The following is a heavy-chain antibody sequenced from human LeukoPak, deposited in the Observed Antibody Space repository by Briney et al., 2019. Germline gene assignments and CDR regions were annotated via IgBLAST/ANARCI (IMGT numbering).Heavy chain of an antibody. Sequence: SETLSLTCSVSGGFINSHYWSWIRQPPGKRLEWIGDIFNTGNTNYNPSLASRVTMSVDTSRAQFFLRLSPVTAADTAIYYCASRPADTTWYGVFDYWSQGTLVTVSS. J-gene: IGHJ4*02. V-gene: IGHV4-59*11. CDR3: ASRPADTTWYGVFDY. CDR1: GGFINSHY. D-gene: IGHD3-10*01. CDR2: IFNTGNT.